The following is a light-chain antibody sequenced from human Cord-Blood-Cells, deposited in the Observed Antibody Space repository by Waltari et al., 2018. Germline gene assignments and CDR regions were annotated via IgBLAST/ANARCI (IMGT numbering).Light chain of an antibody. CDR1: QSVLYSSNNKNY. V-gene: IGKV4-1*01. Sequence: DIVMTQSPDSLAVSLGERATINCKSSQSVLYSSNNKNYLAWYQQKPGQPPKLLIYWASTRESGVPDRVSVSGSGTDFTLTISSLQAEDVAVYYCQQYYSTPPYTFGQGTKLEIK. J-gene: IGKJ2*01. CDR2: WAS. CDR3: QQYYSTPPYT.